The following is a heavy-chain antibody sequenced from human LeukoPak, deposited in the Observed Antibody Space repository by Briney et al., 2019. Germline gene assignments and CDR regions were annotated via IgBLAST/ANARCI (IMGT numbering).Heavy chain of an antibody. Sequence: GESLKISCQGSGSIFTSYSSGWARQLPGKGLEWMGIIYPGDSDTRYSPSFQGQVTISADKSISTAYLQWSSLRASDTAMYYCARRGGGYDYWGQGTRVTVFS. J-gene: IGHJ4*02. V-gene: IGHV5-51*01. CDR2: IYPGDSDT. D-gene: IGHD4-23*01. CDR3: ARRGGGYDY. CDR1: GSIFTSYS.